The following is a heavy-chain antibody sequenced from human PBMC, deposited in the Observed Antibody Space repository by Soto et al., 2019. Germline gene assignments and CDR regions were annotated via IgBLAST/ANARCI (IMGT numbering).Heavy chain of an antibody. Sequence: EVQLVESGGGLVQPGGSLRLSCAASGFTFSSYAMHWVRQAPGKGLEYVSAISSNGGSTYYANSVKGRFTISRDNSKNTLYLQMGSLRADDMAVYYCAREAGSGSYYMDVWGKGTTVTVSS. J-gene: IGHJ6*03. CDR2: ISSNGGST. V-gene: IGHV3-64*01. D-gene: IGHD3-10*01. CDR1: GFTFSSYA. CDR3: AREAGSGSYYMDV.